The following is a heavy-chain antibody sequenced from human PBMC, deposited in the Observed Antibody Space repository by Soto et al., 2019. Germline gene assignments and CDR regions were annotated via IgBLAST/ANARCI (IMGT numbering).Heavy chain of an antibody. CDR3: AAPWAYGYYYYYGMDV. CDR1: GFTFTSSA. J-gene: IGHJ6*02. Sequence: SVKVSCKASGFTFTSSAVQWVRQARGQRLEWIGWIVVGSGNTNYAQKFQERVTITRDMSTSTAYMELSSLRSEDTAVYYCAAPWAYGYYYYYGMDVWGQGTTVTVSS. D-gene: IGHD4-17*01. CDR2: IVVGSGNT. V-gene: IGHV1-58*01.